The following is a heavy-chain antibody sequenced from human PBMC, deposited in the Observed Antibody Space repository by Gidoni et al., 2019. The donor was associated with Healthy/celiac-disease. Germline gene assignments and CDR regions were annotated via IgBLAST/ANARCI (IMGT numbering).Heavy chain of an antibody. Sequence: QVQLQESGPGLVKPSQTLSLTCTVSGGSLSTGGYYWSWIRQHPGKGLEWIGYIYYSGSTYYNPSLKSRVTISVDTSKNQFSLKLSSVTAADTAVYYCARDVVGGYNPYYYYYGMDVWGQGTTVTVSS. CDR1: GGSLSTGGYY. V-gene: IGHV4-31*03. CDR3: ARDVVGGYNPYYYYYGMDV. CDR2: IYYSGST. D-gene: IGHD5-12*01. J-gene: IGHJ6*02.